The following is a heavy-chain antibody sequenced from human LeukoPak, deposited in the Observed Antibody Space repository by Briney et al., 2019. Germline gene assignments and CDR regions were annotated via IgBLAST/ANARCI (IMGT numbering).Heavy chain of an antibody. CDR3: ARGRGNSGPYCFDY. V-gene: IGHV3-33*01. D-gene: IGHD4-23*01. Sequence: GGSLRLSCAASGFTFSRHGMHWVRQAPGKGLEWVAVIWYDGGNKYYADSVKGRFTISRDNSKNTLYLQMNSLRAEDTAVYFCARGRGNSGPYCFDYWGQGTLVTVSS. J-gene: IGHJ4*02. CDR2: IWYDGGNK. CDR1: GFTFSRHG.